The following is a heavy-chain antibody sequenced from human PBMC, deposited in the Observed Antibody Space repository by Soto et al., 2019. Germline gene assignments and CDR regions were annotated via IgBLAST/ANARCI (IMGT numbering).Heavy chain of an antibody. D-gene: IGHD4-17*01. CDR2: IYYSGST. Sequence: QVQLQESGPGLVKPSETLSLTCTVSGGSISSYYWSWIRQPPGKGLEWIGYIYYSGSTNYNPSLKSRVTISVDTSKNQFSLKLSSVTAADTAVYYCARYGDYVIRYFDLWGRGSLVTVSS. CDR3: ARYGDYVIRYFDL. J-gene: IGHJ2*01. V-gene: IGHV4-59*08. CDR1: GGSISSYY.